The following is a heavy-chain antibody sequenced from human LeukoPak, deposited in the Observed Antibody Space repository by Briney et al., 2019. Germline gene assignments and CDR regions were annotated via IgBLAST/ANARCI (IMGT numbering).Heavy chain of an antibody. Sequence: SETLSLTCTVSGGSISSSSYYWSWIRQPPGKGLEWIGYIYYSGSTNYNPSLKSRVTISVDTSKNQFSLKLSSVTAADTAVYYCARERGYDSSGYYYDYWGQGTLVTVFS. D-gene: IGHD3-22*01. CDR2: IYYSGST. J-gene: IGHJ4*02. V-gene: IGHV4-61*01. CDR3: ARERGYDSSGYYYDY. CDR1: GGSISSSSYY.